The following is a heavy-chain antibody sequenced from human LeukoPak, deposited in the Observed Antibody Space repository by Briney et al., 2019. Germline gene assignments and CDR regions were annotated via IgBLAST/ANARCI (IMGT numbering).Heavy chain of an antibody. D-gene: IGHD6-13*01. V-gene: IGHV3-7*01. CDR2: IKQDGSEK. Sequence: GGSLRLSCAASGVTFSSYWMSWVRQAPGKGLEWVANIKQDGSEKYYVDSVKGRFTISRDNAKNSLYLHLNSLRAEDTAVYYCAREGITATADYWGQGSLVIVSS. CDR1: GVTFSSYW. CDR3: AREGITATADY. J-gene: IGHJ4*02.